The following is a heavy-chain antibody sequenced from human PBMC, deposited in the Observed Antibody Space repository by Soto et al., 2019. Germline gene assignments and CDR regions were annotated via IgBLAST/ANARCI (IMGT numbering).Heavy chain of an antibody. Sequence: GGSLRLSCAASGFTFSSYGMHWVRQAPGKGLEWVAVISYDGSNKYYADSVKGRFIISRDNSKNTLYLQMNSLRAEDTAVYYCAKEGGGYCTNGVCSSNPTQRSLDYWGQGTLVTVSS. CDR3: AKEGGGYCTNGVCSSNPTQRSLDY. D-gene: IGHD2-8*01. J-gene: IGHJ4*02. CDR1: GFTFSSYG. V-gene: IGHV3-30*18. CDR2: ISYDGSNK.